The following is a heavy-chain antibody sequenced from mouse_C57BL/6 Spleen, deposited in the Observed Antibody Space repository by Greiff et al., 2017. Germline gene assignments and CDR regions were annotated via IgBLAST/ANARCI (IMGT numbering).Heavy chain of an antibody. V-gene: IGHV1-61*01. CDR3: ARRAGYWYFDV. CDR1: GYTFTSYW. D-gene: IGHD3-3*01. J-gene: IGHJ1*03. CDR2: IYPSDSET. Sequence: QVQLKQPGAELVRPGSSVKLSCKASGYTFTSYWMDWVKQRPGQGLEWIGNIYPSDSETHYNQKFKDKATLTVDKSSSTAYMQLSSLTSEDSAVYYCARRAGYWYFDVWGTGTTVTVSS.